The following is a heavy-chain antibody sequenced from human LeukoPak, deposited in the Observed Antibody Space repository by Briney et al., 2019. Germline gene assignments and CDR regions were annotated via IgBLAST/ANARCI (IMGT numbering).Heavy chain of an antibody. V-gene: IGHV1-69*13. J-gene: IGHJ5*02. CDR2: IIPIFGTA. CDR3: ARDENYDILTGYYTPYNWFDP. CDR1: GGTFSSYP. Sequence: ASVKVSCKASGGTFSSYPISWVRQAPGQGLEWMGGIIPIFGTANYAQKFQGRVTITADESTSTAYMELSSLRSEDTAVYYCARDENYDILTGYYTPYNWFDPWGQGTLVTVSS. D-gene: IGHD3-9*01.